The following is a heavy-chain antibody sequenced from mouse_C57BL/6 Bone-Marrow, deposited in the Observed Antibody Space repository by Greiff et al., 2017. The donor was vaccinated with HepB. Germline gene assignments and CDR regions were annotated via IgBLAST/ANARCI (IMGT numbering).Heavy chain of an antibody. V-gene: IGHV1-59*01. CDR2: IDPSDSYT. J-gene: IGHJ3*01. D-gene: IGHD1-1*01. CDR3: AREGYGSSYVWFAY. CDR1: GYTFTSYW. Sequence: QVQLQQPGAELVRPGTSVKLSCKASGYTFTSYWMHWVKQRPGQGLEWIGVIDPSDSYTNYNQKFKGKATLTVDTSSSTAYMQLRSLTSEDSAVYYCAREGYGSSYVWFAYWGQGTLVTVSA.